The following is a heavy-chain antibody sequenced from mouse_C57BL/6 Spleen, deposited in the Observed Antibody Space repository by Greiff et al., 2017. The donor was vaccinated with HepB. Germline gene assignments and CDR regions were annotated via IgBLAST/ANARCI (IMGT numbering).Heavy chain of an antibody. Sequence: VQLQESGPELVKPGASVKLSCKASGYTFTSYDINWVKQRPGQGLEWIGWIYPRDGSTKYNEKFKGKATLTVYTSSSTAYMELHSLTSEDSAVYFCARGYDGYAKDYRGQGTSVTFSS. D-gene: IGHD2-14*01. CDR3: ARGYDGYAKDY. CDR1: GYTFTSYD. V-gene: IGHV1-85*01. CDR2: IYPRDGST. J-gene: IGHJ4*01.